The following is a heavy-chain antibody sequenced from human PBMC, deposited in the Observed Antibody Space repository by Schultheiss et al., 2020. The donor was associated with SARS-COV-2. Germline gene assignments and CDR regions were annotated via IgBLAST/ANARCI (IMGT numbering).Heavy chain of an antibody. Sequence: SETLSLTCTVSGGSISSYYWSWIRQPPGKGLEWIGYIYYSGGTNYNPSLKSRVTISVDTSKNQFSLKLSSVTAADTAVYYCARVRGDYYYYYMDVWGKGTTVTVSS. J-gene: IGHJ6*03. CDR2: IYYSGGT. D-gene: IGHD3-10*01. V-gene: IGHV4-59*01. CDR1: GGSISSYY. CDR3: ARVRGDYYYYYMDV.